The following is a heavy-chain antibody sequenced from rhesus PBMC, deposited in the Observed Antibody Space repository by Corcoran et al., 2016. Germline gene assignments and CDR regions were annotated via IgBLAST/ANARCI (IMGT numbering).Heavy chain of an antibody. CDR2: ISGSSGST. V-gene: IGHV4-99*01. CDR3: ARLRSGSSPDY. J-gene: IGHJ4*01. Sequence: QVQLQESGPGLVKPSETLSLTCAVSGYSISSGCYWGWIRQPLGKGLEYIGYISGSSGSTYYNPSLKSRVTISKDTSKNQFSLKLSSVTAADTAVYYRARLRSGSSPDYWGQGVLVTVSS. D-gene: IGHD6-25*01. CDR1: GYSISSGCY.